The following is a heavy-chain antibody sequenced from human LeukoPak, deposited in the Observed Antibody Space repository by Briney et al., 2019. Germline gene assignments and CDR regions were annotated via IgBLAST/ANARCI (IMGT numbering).Heavy chain of an antibody. D-gene: IGHD6-13*01. Sequence: SETLSLTCAVYGGSFSGYYWSWIRQPPGKGLEWIGEINHSGSTNYNPSLKSRVTISVDTSKNQFSLKLSSVTAADTPVYYCAQTSIAAAGTGWFDPWGQGTLVTVSS. J-gene: IGHJ5*02. CDR3: AQTSIAAAGTGWFDP. CDR2: INHSGST. CDR1: GGSFSGYY. V-gene: IGHV4-34*01.